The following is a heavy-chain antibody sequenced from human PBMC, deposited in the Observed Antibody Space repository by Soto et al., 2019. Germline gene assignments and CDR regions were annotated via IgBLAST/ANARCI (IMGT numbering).Heavy chain of an antibody. CDR2: ISYEGGNE. CDR3: AKDRYSGTYPTDFDY. Sequence: QVQLVQSGGGVVQPGRCLRLSCAGSGFTFSSYGIHWVRQAPGKGLEWVALISYEGGNEKYTESVKDRLTISRDDYHTVDYLQVSSLRTEDTAIYYCAKDRYSGTYPTDFDYWGQGSLVTRSS. D-gene: IGHD1-26*01. J-gene: IGHJ4*02. CDR1: GFTFSSYG. V-gene: IGHV3-30*18.